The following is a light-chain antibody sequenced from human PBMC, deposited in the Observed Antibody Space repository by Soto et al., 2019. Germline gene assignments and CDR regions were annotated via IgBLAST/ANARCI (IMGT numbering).Light chain of an antibody. J-gene: IGKJ1*01. CDR1: QSVSSSY. CDR2: GPS. Sequence: ELVLTQSPGTLSLSPGERATLSCRASQSVSSSYLAWYQHKPGQAPRLLIYGPSSRATGIPDRFSGSGSGTDFTLTSRRLEPEEFAVYYCQQDGSSPGTFGQGTKVEIK. V-gene: IGKV3-20*01. CDR3: QQDGSSPGT.